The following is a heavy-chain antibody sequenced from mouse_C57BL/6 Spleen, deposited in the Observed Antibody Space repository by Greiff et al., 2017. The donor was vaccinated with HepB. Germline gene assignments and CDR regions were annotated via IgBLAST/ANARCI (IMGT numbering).Heavy chain of an antibody. CDR1: GFTFSSYA. J-gene: IGHJ1*03. V-gene: IGHV5-4*01. Sequence: EVKLVESGGGLVKPGGSLKLSCAASGFTFSSYAMSWVRQTPEKRLEWVATISDGGSYTYYPDNVKGRFTISRDNAKNNLYLQMSHLKSEDTAMYYCARDGYYGSSRYWYFDVWGTGTTVTVSS. D-gene: IGHD1-1*01. CDR2: ISDGGSYT. CDR3: ARDGYYGSSRYWYFDV.